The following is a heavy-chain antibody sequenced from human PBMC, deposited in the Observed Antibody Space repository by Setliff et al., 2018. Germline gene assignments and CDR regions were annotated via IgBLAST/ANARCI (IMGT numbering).Heavy chain of an antibody. CDR2: INPKTGGT. CDR3: AREPYDYIWGSYRSPYFDH. Sequence: EASVKVSCKASGYTFVGYYLHWVRQAPGQGLEWMGWINPKTGGTNYAQKFQGRVTMTRDASINTAFMHLSSLKSDDMAVYYCAREPYDYIWGSYRSPYFDHWGQGALVTVSS. V-gene: IGHV1-2*02. J-gene: IGHJ4*02. CDR1: GYTFVGYY. D-gene: IGHD3-16*02.